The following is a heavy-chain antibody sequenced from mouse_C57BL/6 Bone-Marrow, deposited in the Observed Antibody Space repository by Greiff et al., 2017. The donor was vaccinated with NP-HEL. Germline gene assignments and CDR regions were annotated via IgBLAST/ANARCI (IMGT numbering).Heavy chain of an antibody. CDR3: ARDAGGD. CDR2: SRNKANDYTT. CDR1: GFTFSDFY. J-gene: IGHJ3*01. V-gene: IGHV7-1*01. Sequence: EVQVVESGGGLVQSGRSLRLSCATSGFTFSDFYMEWVRQAPGTGLEWIAASRNKANDYTTEYSASVKGRFIVSRDTSQSILYLQMNALRAEDTAMYYCARDAGGDWGQGTLVTVSA. D-gene: IGHD1-1*02.